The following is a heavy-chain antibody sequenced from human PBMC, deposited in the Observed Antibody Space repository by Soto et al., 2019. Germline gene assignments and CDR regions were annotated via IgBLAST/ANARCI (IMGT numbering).Heavy chain of an antibody. CDR1: EDTFRNSA. J-gene: IGHJ2*01. CDR2: IFPIIGTA. CDR3: ASTKYDSSAYYYWYLGL. D-gene: IGHD3-22*01. V-gene: IGHV1-69*06. Sequence: ASVKVSCKASEDTFRNSATSWVRQAPGQGLEWMGGIFPIIGTANYAQKFQGRVTITADTSANTVYLELSSLRSEDTAVYYCASTKYDSSAYYYWYLGLWGRATLSPSPQ.